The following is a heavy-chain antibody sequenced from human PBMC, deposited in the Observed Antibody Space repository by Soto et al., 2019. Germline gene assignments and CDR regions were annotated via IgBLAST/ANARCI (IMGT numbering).Heavy chain of an antibody. CDR1: GFSLSNAKMG. J-gene: IGHJ4*02. CDR3: ARTVDTTMVFSRFDY. CDR2: IFSNDEK. D-gene: IGHD5-18*01. Sequence: SGPTLVNPTETLTLTCTVSGFSLSNAKMGVSWIRQPPGKALEWLAHIFSNDEKSHTTSLKSRLTISKDTSKSQVVLTMTNIDPVDTATYYCARTVDTTMVFSRFDYWAQGTLVTVSS. V-gene: IGHV2-26*01.